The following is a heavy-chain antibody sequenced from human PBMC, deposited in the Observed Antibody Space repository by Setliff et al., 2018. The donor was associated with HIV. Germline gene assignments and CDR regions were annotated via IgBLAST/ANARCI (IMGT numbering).Heavy chain of an antibody. CDR1: GFTFSSYW. CDR3: ARGDFYDSSGYFTDAFDI. V-gene: IGHV3-7*03. Sequence: PGGSLRLSCAASGFTFSSYWMSWVRQAPGKGLEWVANIKQDGSEKYYVDSVKGRFTISRDNAKNSLYLQLNSLRPEDTAVYYCARGDFYDSSGYFTDAFDIWGQGTMVTVSS. CDR2: IKQDGSEK. D-gene: IGHD3-22*01. J-gene: IGHJ3*02.